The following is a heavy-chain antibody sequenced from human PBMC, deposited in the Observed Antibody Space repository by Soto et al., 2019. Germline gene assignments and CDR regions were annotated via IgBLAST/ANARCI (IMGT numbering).Heavy chain of an antibody. CDR3: AKLVRDDVRRSDLDH. CDR2: FYYSGTT. J-gene: IGHJ4*02. CDR1: GDSITASYSN. Sequence: SETLSLTCTVSGDSITASYSNWACIRQPPGKGLEWIGTFYYSGTTSQNPPLRSRITISGDTSRNQFSLNLRSVTAADSGVYYCAKLVRDDVRRSDLDHWGQGTLVTVSS. V-gene: IGHV4-39*01. D-gene: IGHD3-10*02.